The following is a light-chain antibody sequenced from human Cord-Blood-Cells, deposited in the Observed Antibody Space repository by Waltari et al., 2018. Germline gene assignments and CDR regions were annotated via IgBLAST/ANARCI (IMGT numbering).Light chain of an antibody. Sequence: QSVLTQPPSVSGAPGQRVTISCTGSSSNIGAGYDVHWYQQLPGTAPKLRIHGNSNRPSGVPDRFSGSKSGTSASLAITGLQAEDEADYYCQSYDSSLSGWVFGGGTKLTVL. CDR3: QSYDSSLSGWV. CDR2: GNS. V-gene: IGLV1-40*01. J-gene: IGLJ3*02. CDR1: SSNIGAGYD.